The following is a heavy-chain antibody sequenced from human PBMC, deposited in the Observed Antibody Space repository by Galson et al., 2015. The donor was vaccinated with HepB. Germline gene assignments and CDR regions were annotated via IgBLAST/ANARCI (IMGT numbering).Heavy chain of an antibody. CDR3: VRLKRGPWHFDL. J-gene: IGHJ2*01. Sequence: SLRLSCAASGFSFRSSWMSWVRQAPGKGLEWVANINEDDGVRVYVNSVMGRFTISRDNAMNFLYLQLDSLRAEDTAIYYCVRLKRGPWHFDLWGRGTLVTVSS. CDR1: GFSFRSSW. V-gene: IGHV3-7*03. CDR2: INEDDGVR.